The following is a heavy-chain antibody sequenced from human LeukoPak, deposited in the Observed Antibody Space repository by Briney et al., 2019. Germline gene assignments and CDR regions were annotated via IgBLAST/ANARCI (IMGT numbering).Heavy chain of an antibody. CDR3: ARPSVGSGWYRYYFDY. CDR1: GGTFSSYA. J-gene: IGHJ4*02. V-gene: IGHV1-69*13. D-gene: IGHD6-19*01. CDR2: IIPIFGTA. Sequence: SVKVSCKASGGTFSSYAISWVRQPPGQGLEWMGGIIPIFGTANYAQKFQGRVTITADESTSTAYMELSSLRSEDTAVYYCARPSVGSGWYRYYFDYWGQGTPVTVSS.